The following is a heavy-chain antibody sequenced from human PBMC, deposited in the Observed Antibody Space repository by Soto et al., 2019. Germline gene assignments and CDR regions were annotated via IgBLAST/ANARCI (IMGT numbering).Heavy chain of an antibody. D-gene: IGHD2-15*01. CDR2: INPSGDSR. CDR1: GFRFSDYF. V-gene: IGHV1-46*01. J-gene: IGHJ5*02. CDR3: ARDSSQNSGTPAARSCLNP. Sequence: ASVKVSCKASGFRFSDYFMHWVRQAPGQGLEWMGIINPSGDSRNYAQKFQGRVTITRDTSTRTVYMDLSSLRYEDTAVYYCARDSSQNSGTPAARSCLNPWGQGAPVTFST.